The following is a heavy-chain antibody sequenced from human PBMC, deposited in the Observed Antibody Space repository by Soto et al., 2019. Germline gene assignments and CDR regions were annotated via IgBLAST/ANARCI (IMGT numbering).Heavy chain of an antibody. CDR3: AKDAGAGGYFDY. J-gene: IGHJ4*02. CDR2: ISYEGGNK. V-gene: IGHV3-30*18. CDR1: GFTFSNDG. Sequence: PGGSLRLSGAASGFTFSNDGMHWVRQAPGKGLEWVAVISYEGGNKYYADSVKGRFTISRDNSKSSLYLQMNSLRPDDTAVYYCAKDAGAGGYFDYWGQGTPVTVSS. D-gene: IGHD1-26*01.